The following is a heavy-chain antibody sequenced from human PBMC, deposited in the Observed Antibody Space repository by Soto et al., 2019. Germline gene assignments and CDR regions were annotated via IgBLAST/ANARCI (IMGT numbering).Heavy chain of an antibody. CDR1: GFTFSSYA. V-gene: IGHV3-23*01. CDR2: ISGSGGST. D-gene: IGHD2-2*02. J-gene: IGHJ6*02. CDR3: ARGYCSSTSCYTGGGYKSFYYYYGMDV. Sequence: EVQLLESGGGLVQPGGSLRLSCAASGFTFSSYAMSWVRQAPGKGLEWVSAISGSGGSTYYADSVKGRFTISRDNSKNTLYLQMNSLRAEDTAVYYCARGYCSSTSCYTGGGYKSFYYYYGMDVWGQGTTVTVSS.